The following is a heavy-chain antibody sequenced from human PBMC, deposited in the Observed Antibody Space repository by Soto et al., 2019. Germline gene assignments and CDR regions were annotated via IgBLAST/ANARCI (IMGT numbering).Heavy chain of an antibody. CDR3: ARGVFSDGPTDGSVNWAPLL. D-gene: IGHD1-1*01. CDR2: IIPLFAEA. CDR1: GGKFSTFA. J-gene: IGHJ4*02. Sequence: QVQLVQSGAEVKRPGSSVKVSCKASGGKFSTFAINWVRQAPGHGLAWMGGIIPLFAEANYARKFQARATLTADESTTTAFMERSRLRSDATAVYYCARGVFSDGPTDGSVNWAPLLWGQGTRITVPS. V-gene: IGHV1-69*01.